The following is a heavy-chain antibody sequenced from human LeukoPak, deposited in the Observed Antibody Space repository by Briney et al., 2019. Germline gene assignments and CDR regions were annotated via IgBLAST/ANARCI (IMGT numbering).Heavy chain of an antibody. CDR3: ASAAGWESAY. CDR2: INQDGSEK. CDR1: GTTFDSHY. J-gene: IGHJ4*02. V-gene: IGHV3-7*01. Sequence: GGSLRLSCAASGTTFDSHYMTWVRQTPEKGLEGVANINQDGSEKNYVDSVKGRFTISRDNAKKSLYLQMNRLRAEDTAVYYCASAAGWESAYWGQGTLVTVSS. D-gene: IGHD1-26*01.